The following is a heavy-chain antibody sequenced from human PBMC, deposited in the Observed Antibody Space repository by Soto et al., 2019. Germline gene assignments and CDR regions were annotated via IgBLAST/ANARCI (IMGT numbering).Heavy chain of an antibody. CDR1: GGSISSYY. V-gene: IGHV4-4*07. J-gene: IGHJ4*02. Sequence: PSETLSLTCTVSGGSISSYYWSWIRHPAGKGLEWIGRIYTSGSTNYNPSLKSRVTMSVDTSKNQFSLKLSSVTAADTAVYYCARDRGSSSSKGYFDYWGQGTLVTVSS. D-gene: IGHD6-6*01. CDR3: ARDRGSSSSKGYFDY. CDR2: IYTSGST.